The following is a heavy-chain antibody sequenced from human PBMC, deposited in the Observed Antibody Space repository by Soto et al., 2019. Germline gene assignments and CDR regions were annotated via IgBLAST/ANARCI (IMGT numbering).Heavy chain of an antibody. V-gene: IGHV1-18*01. CDR3: ATGNTYYDFWSGYPTLYYYYGMDV. CDR2: IIPILGIA. J-gene: IGHJ6*02. D-gene: IGHD3-3*01. Sequence: ASVKVSCKASGYTFTSYGISWVRQAPGQGLEWMGRIIPILGIANYAQKLQGRVTMTTDTSTSTAYMELRSLRSDDTAVYYCATGNTYYDFWSGYPTLYYYYGMDVWGQGTTVTVSS. CDR1: GYTFTSYG.